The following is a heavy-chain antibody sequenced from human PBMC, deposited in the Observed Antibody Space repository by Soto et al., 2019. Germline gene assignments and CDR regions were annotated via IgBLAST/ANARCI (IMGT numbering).Heavy chain of an antibody. D-gene: IGHD6-19*01. CDR1: GFTFSTFS. J-gene: IGHJ4*02. CDR3: SRDLGWAFDS. V-gene: IGHV3-48*02. Sequence: EVQLVESGGGSVQPGGSLRLSCAASGFTFSTFSMNWVRQAPGRGLEWISYISGGGRPISYADSVKGRFTISRDNAKNSLSLQMDSLPEEDTAVYYCSRDLGWAFDSWGQGTMVSVSS. CDR2: ISGGGRPI.